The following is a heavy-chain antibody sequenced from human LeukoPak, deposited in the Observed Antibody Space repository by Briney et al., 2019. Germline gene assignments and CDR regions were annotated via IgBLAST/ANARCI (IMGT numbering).Heavy chain of an antibody. CDR3: ARDSGSYSLGWFDP. CDR1: GGSISSYY. D-gene: IGHD1-26*01. Sequence: SETLSITCTVSGGSISSYYWSWIRQPAGKGLKWIGRIYTSGSTNYNPSLKSRVTMSVDTSKNQFSLKLSSVTAADTAVYYCARDSGSYSLGWFDPWGQGTLVTVSS. CDR2: IYTSGST. V-gene: IGHV4-4*07. J-gene: IGHJ5*02.